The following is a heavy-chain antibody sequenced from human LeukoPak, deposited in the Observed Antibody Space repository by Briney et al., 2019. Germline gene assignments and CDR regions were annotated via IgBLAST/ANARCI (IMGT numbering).Heavy chain of an antibody. CDR1: GFTFSSYA. J-gene: IGHJ4*02. CDR3: AKGSSSGRPYFFDY. CDR2: ISGGSGSDT. Sequence: GGSLRLSCAASGFTFSSYAMSWVRQAPGKGLEWFATISGGSGSDTYYADAVKGRFTISRDNSKTTLYLEMNTLRAEDTAVYYCAKGSSSGRPYFFDYWGQGTLVTVSS. V-gene: IGHV3-23*01. D-gene: IGHD3-10*01.